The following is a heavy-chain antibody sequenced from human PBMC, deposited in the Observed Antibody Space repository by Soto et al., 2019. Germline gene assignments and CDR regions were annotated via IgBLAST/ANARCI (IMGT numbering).Heavy chain of an antibody. CDR3: ARVPYCGGDCYSRAFDI. CDR2: INHSGST. CDR1: GGSFSGYY. J-gene: IGHJ3*02. V-gene: IGHV4-34*01. D-gene: IGHD2-21*01. Sequence: SETLSLTCAVYGGSFSGYYWSWIRQPPGKGLEWIGEINHSGSTNYNPSIKSRVTISVDTSKNQFSLKLSSVTAADTAVYYCARVPYCGGDCYSRAFDIWGQGTMVTVSS.